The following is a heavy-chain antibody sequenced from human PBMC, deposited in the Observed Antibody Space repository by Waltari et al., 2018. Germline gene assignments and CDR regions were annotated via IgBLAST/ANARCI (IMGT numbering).Heavy chain of an antibody. CDR1: GYTFTSYD. V-gene: IGHV1-8*01. CDR3: ARPCVVFWRRGGFAFDI. Sequence: QVQLVQSGAEVKKPGASVKVSCKASGYTFTSYDINWVRQATGQGLEWMGWMNPNSGNTGYAQKFQGRVTMTRNTSISTAYMERSSLRSEDTAVYYCARPCVVFWRRGGFAFDIWGQGTMVTVSS. CDR2: MNPNSGNT. D-gene: IGHD3-3*01. J-gene: IGHJ3*02.